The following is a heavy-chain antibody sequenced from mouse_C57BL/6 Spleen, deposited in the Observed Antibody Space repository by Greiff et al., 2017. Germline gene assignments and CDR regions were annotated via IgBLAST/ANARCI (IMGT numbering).Heavy chain of an antibody. V-gene: IGHV1-7*01. J-gene: IGHJ2*01. CDR3: ARGEVTTGNYFDY. CDR1: GYTFTSYW. CDR2: INPSSGYT. Sequence: VKLMESGAELAKPGASVKLSCKASGYTFTSYWMHWVKQRPGQGLEWIGYINPSSGYTKYNQKFKDKATLTADKSSSTAYMQLSSLTYEDSAVYYCARGEVTTGNYFDYWGQGTTLTVSS. D-gene: IGHD1-1*01.